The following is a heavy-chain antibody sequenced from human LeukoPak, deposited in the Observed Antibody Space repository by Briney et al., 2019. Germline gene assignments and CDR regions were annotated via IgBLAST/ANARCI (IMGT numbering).Heavy chain of an antibody. V-gene: IGHV3-49*04. Sequence: GGSLRLSCADSGFMFGEYSISSVRQAPGKGLEWVGFIRSKTYGGTAQYAASVKGRFTISRDDSRSSAYLQMNNLKTEDTAVYFCTSPEGGTYYFDYWGQGTLVTVSS. CDR1: GFMFGEYS. CDR3: TSPEGGTYYFDY. J-gene: IGHJ4*02. D-gene: IGHD1-26*01. CDR2: IRSKTYGGTA.